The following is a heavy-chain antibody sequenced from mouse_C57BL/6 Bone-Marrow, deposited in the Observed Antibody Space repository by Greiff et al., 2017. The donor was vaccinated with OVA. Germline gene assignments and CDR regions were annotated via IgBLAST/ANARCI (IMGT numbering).Heavy chain of an antibody. CDR3: ARQGGFILYWYFDV. CDR1: GFTFSSYG. V-gene: IGHV5-6*01. D-gene: IGHD1-1*01. J-gene: IGHJ1*03. CDR2: ISSGGSYT. Sequence: EVQVVESGGDLVKPGGSLKLSCAASGFTFSSYGMSWVRQTPDKRLEWVATISSGGSYTYYPDSVKGRFTISRDNAKNTLYLQMSSLKSEDTAMYYCARQGGFILYWYFDVWGTGTTVTVSS.